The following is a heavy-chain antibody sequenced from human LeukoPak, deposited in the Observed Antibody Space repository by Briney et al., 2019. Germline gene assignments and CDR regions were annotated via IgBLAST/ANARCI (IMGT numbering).Heavy chain of an antibody. CDR3: ARDLDRAYFDY. D-gene: IGHD3/OR15-3a*01. J-gene: IGHJ4*02. Sequence: GGSLRLSCAASGFTDSSNYMSWVRQAPGKGLEWVSVIYSGGSTYYADSVKGRFTISRDNSKNTLYLQMNSLRAEDTAVYYCARDLDRAYFDYWGQGALVTVSS. CDR1: GFTDSSNY. CDR2: IYSGGST. V-gene: IGHV3-53*01.